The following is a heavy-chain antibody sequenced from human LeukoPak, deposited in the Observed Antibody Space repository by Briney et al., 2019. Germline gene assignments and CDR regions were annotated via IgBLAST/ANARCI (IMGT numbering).Heavy chain of an antibody. J-gene: IGHJ4*02. V-gene: IGHV3-21*01. D-gene: IGHD1-26*01. CDR1: GFTFSSYS. CDR2: ISSSSSYI. Sequence: EGSLRLSCAASGFTFSSYSMNWVRQAPGKGLEWVSSISSSSSYIYYADSVKGRFTISRDNAKNSLYLQMNSLRAEHTAVYYCARDTLSGSYYADYWGQGTLVTVSS. CDR3: ARDTLSGSYYADY.